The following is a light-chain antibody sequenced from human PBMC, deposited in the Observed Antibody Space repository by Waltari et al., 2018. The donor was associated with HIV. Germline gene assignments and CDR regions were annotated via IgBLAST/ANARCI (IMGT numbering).Light chain of an antibody. CDR2: GKN. CDR1: SLRSYY. CDR3: NSRDSSGNHLGVV. V-gene: IGLV3-19*01. J-gene: IGLJ2*01. Sequence: SSELTQDPAVSVALGQTVRITCQGDSLRSYYASWYKQKRGQAPGLVMYGKNNRPSGIPDRFSGSSSGKTASLTITGAQAEDEADYYCNSRDSSGNHLGVVFGGGTKLTVL.